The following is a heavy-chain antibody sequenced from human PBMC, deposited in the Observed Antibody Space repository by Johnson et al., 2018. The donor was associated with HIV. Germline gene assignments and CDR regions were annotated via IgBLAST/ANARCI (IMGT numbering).Heavy chain of an antibody. Sequence: MQLVESGGGVVRPGGFLRLSCAAAGFTFDDYGMSWVRQAPGKGLEWVSTIGTAGDTYYAGSVKGRFTISRDNAKNSLYLQMNSLRAEDTAVYYCARDRGGPVRDDAFDIWGQGTMVTVSS. CDR3: ARDRGGPVRDDAFDI. CDR2: TIGTAGDT. D-gene: IGHD3-10*01. V-gene: IGHV3-20*04. J-gene: IGHJ3*02. CDR1: GFTFDDYG.